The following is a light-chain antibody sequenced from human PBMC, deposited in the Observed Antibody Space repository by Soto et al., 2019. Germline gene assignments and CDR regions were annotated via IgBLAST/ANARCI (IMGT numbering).Light chain of an antibody. J-gene: IGKJ1*01. CDR2: GAS. CDR1: QSVSSSY. CDR3: QQYGGSGWT. V-gene: IGKV3-20*01. Sequence: EIGLTQSPGTLSLSPGERATLSCRASQSVSSSYLAWYQQNRGQAPRLLIYGASSRAPGIPDRFAGSGSGTDFTLTISGLEAEDFAVYCCQQYGGSGWTFGQAAKLEIK.